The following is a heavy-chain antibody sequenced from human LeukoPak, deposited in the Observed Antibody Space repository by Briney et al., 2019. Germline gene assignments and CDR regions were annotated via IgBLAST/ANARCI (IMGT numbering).Heavy chain of an antibody. CDR2: ITSRSYI. CDR3: VRAPPSIVGATRHDY. D-gene: IGHD1-26*01. V-gene: IGHV3-21*01. Sequence: GGSLRLSCAASGFTISNYIMSWVRQAPGKGLEWVSSITSRSYIYYADAMKGRFTISRDNAENSLYLQMNSLRVEDTAVYYCVRAPPSIVGATRHDYWGQGTLVTVSS. CDR1: GFTISNYI. J-gene: IGHJ4*02.